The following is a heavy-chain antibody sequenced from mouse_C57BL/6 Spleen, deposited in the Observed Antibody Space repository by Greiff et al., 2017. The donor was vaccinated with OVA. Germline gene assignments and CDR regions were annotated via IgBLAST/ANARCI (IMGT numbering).Heavy chain of an antibody. CDR1: GYTFTSYW. J-gene: IGHJ4*01. Sequence: QVQLQQPGAELVRPGSSVKLSCKASGYTFTSYWMHWVKQRPIQGLEWIGNIDPSDSETHYNQKFKDKATLTVDKSSSTAYMQLSSLTSEDSAVYYCATDYYGSRLRYYAMDYWGQGTSVTVSS. V-gene: IGHV1-52*01. D-gene: IGHD1-1*01. CDR3: ATDYYGSRLRYYAMDY. CDR2: IDPSDSET.